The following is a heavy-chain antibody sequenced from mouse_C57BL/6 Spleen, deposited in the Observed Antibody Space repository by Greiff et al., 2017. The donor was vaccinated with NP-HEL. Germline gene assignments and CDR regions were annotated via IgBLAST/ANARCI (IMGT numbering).Heavy chain of an antibody. Sequence: QVQLQQSGPELVKPGASVKISCKASGYTFSSSWMNWVKQRPGKGLEWIGRIYPGDGDTNYNGKFKGKATLTADKSSSTAYMQLSSLTSEDSAVYFCARLTYGSSYYYAMDYWGQGTSVTVSS. J-gene: IGHJ4*01. V-gene: IGHV1-82*01. D-gene: IGHD1-1*01. CDR1: GYTFSSSW. CDR3: ARLTYGSSYYYAMDY. CDR2: IYPGDGDT.